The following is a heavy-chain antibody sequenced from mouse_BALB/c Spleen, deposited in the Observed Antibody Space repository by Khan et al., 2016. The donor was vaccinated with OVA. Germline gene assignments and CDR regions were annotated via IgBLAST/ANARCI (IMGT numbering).Heavy chain of an antibody. CDR3: TSDRIAY. Sequence: QMQLKESGAELAKPGASVKMSCKASGYTFTNYGMHWVKQRPGQGLEWIGYINPTSGYTKYNEKFKDRATLSAEKSSSTAYMQLSSLTSEDSAVYYCTSDRIAYWGQGTPVTVSS. CDR1: GYTFTNYG. CDR2: INPTSGYT. J-gene: IGHJ2*01. V-gene: IGHV1-4*01.